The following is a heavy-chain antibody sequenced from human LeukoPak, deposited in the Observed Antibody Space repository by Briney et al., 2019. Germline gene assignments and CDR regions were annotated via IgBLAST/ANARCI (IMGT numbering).Heavy chain of an antibody. D-gene: IGHD3-10*01. Sequence: GESLKISCKGSGYSFTSYWIAWVRQTPGKGLEWMGIVYPGDSNTRYSPSFEGQVTISADKSMNTAYLQWSSLKASDTAMYYCARNRGDNTFDYWGQGTLVTVSS. J-gene: IGHJ4*02. CDR1: GYSFTSYW. V-gene: IGHV5-51*01. CDR2: VYPGDSNT. CDR3: ARNRGDNTFDY.